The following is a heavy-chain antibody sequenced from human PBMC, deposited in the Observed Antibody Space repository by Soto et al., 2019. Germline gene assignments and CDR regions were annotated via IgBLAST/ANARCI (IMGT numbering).Heavy chain of an antibody. D-gene: IGHD2-15*01. CDR3: ARHTPAISISDH. CDR2: IYYSGST. V-gene: IGHV4-39*01. Sequence: QLQLQESGPGLVKPSETLSLTCTVSGGSISSSSYYWGWIRQPPGKGLEWIGSIYYSGSTYYNPSLTRRFTIHVDTSTTQFSLKLSSVTAADPAVYYCARHTPAISISDHWGQGTLVTVSS. J-gene: IGHJ4*02. CDR1: GGSISSSSYY.